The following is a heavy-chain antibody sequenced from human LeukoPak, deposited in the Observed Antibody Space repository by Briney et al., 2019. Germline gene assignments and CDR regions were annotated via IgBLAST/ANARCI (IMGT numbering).Heavy chain of an antibody. D-gene: IGHD3-22*01. V-gene: IGHV1-3*01. J-gene: IGHJ3*02. CDR2: INAGNGNT. CDR1: GYTFTSYA. Sequence: GASVKVSCKASGYTFTSYAMHWVRQAPGQRLEWMGWINAGNGNTKYSQKFQGRVTITRDTSASTAYMELGSLRSEDTAVYYCARVRTYYYDSSGYRDAFDIWGQGTMVTVSS. CDR3: ARVRTYYYDSSGYRDAFDI.